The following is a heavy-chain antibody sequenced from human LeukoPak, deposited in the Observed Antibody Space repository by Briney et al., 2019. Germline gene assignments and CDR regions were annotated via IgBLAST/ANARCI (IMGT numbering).Heavy chain of an antibody. Sequence: GGSLRLSCVASGFTFKTSYKFTFTDYWMSWVRQAPWKGLEWVSAVSAPGTTYYADIVKGRFSVSRDISKNTLSLEMNSLRAEDTAVYYCVKESPYPVGGTSRIYYFDNWGQGTLVTVSS. J-gene: IGHJ4*02. D-gene: IGHD1-26*01. V-gene: IGHV3-23*01. CDR2: VSAPGTT. CDR3: VKESPYPVGGTSRIYYFDN. CDR1: GFTFKTSYKFTFTDYW.